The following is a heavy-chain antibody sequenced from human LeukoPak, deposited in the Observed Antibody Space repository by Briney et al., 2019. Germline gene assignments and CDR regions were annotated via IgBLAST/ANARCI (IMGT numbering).Heavy chain of an antibody. V-gene: IGHV4-59*01. Sequence: SETLSLTCTVSGGSISSYYWSWIRQPPGKGLEWIGYIYYSGSTNYNPSLKSRVTISVDTSKNQLSLKLSSVTAADTAVYYCARGPYYDTLTGYYPFDYWGQGTLVTVSS. CDR3: ARGPYYDTLTGYYPFDY. CDR2: IYYSGST. CDR1: GGSISSYY. J-gene: IGHJ4*02. D-gene: IGHD3-9*01.